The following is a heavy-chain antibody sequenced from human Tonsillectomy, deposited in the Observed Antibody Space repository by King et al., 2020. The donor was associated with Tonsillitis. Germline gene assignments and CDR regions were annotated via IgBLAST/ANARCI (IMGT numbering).Heavy chain of an antibody. D-gene: IGHD3-9*01. Sequence: QLVQSGAEVKKPGASVKVSCKASGYTFTSYGISWVRQAPGQGLEWMGWISAYNGNTNYAQKLQGRVTMTTDTSTSTAYMELRSLRSDDTAVYYCARDLPLDGYYDILPGYRNWFDPWGQGTLVTVSS. CDR2: ISAYNGNT. CDR1: GYTFTSYG. J-gene: IGHJ5*02. V-gene: IGHV1-18*04. CDR3: ARDLPLDGYYDILPGYRNWFDP.